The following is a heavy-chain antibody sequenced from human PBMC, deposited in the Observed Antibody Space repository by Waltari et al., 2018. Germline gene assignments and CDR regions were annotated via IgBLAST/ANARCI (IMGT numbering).Heavy chain of an antibody. V-gene: IGHV3-48*01. Sequence: EVQLVESEGGLVQPGGSLRLSCAASGFTFRSYSMNWVRQAPGKGLEWVSYISSISSTIYYADSVKGRFTISRDNAKNSLYMQRNSLRAEDTAVYYCARVKTGEWGQGTLVTVSS. CDR2: ISSISSTI. CDR1: GFTFRSYS. CDR3: ARVKTGE. J-gene: IGHJ4*02.